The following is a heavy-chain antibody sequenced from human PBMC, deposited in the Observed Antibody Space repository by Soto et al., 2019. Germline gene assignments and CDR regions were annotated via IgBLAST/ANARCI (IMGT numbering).Heavy chain of an antibody. CDR3: ARTKVVTAILGFDY. CDR2: IWFDGTNK. D-gene: IGHD2-21*02. V-gene: IGHV3-33*01. J-gene: IGHJ4*02. CDR1: GFTFSNYG. Sequence: GGSLRLSCAASGFTFSNYGIHWVRQAPGKGLEWLSVIWFDGTNKYYADSVKGRFAISRDNSKNTVYLQMNSLRAEDTAVYYCARTKVVTAILGFDYWGQGTLVTVSS.